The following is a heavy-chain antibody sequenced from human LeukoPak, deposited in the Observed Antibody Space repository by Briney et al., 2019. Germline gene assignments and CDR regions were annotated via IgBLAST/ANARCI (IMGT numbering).Heavy chain of an antibody. J-gene: IGHJ3*02. CDR1: GFTFSSYG. CDR3: AKGIEWELRAFDI. V-gene: IGHV3-30*18. D-gene: IGHD1-26*01. Sequence: GGSLRLSCAASGFTFSSYGMHWVRQAPGKGLEWVAVISYDGSNKYYADSVKGRFTISRDNSKNTLYLQMNSLRAEDTAVYYCAKGIEWELRAFDIWGQGTMVTVSS. CDR2: ISYDGSNK.